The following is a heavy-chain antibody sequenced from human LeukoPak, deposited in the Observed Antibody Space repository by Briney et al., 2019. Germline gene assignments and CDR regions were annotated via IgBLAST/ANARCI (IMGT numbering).Heavy chain of an antibody. J-gene: IGHJ5*02. CDR1: GYTFTGYY. V-gene: IGHV1-2*02. D-gene: IGHD3-10*01. CDR2: INPNSGGT. CDR3: ARHRFGELYWFDP. Sequence: ASVKVSCKASGYTFTGYYMHWVRQAPGQGLEWMGWINPNSGGTNYAQKFQGRVTMTRDTSISTAYMELRSLRSDDTAVYYCARHRFGELYWFDPWGQGTLVTVSS.